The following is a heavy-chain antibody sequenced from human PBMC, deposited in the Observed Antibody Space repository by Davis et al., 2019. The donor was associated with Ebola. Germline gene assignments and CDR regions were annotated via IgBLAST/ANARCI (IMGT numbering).Heavy chain of an antibody. D-gene: IGHD2-2*01. CDR3: ARVRLGYCSSTSCYYYGMDV. V-gene: IGHV5-10-1*01. J-gene: IGHJ6*02. CDR1: GYSFTSYW. Sequence: GSLKISCKGSGYSFTSYWIGWVRQMPGKGLEWMGRIDPSDSYTNYSPSFQGHVTISADKSISTAYLQWSSLKASDTAMYYCARVRLGYCSSTSCYYYGMDVWGQGTTVTVSS. CDR2: IDPSDSYT.